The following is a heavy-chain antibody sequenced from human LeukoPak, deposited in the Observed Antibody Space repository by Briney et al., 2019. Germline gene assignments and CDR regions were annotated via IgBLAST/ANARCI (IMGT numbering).Heavy chain of an antibody. CDR3: ARDTRRFDY. CDR1: GFTFSSFA. V-gene: IGHV3-23*01. Sequence: GGSLRLSCAASGFTFSSFAMSWVRQAPAKGLEWVSVISASGDTTYYADSVKGRFTISRDNSKNTLYLQMNSLRADDTAIFYGARDTRRFDYWGQGTLVTVSS. CDR2: ISASGDTT. J-gene: IGHJ4*02. D-gene: IGHD2-2*01.